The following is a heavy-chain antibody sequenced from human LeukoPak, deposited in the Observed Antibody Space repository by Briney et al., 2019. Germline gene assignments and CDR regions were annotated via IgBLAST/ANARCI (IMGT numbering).Heavy chain of an antibody. CDR2: ISAYNGNT. D-gene: IGHD4-17*01. J-gene: IGHJ6*02. Sequence: GASVNVSCKASGYTFTSYGISWVRQAPGQGLEWMGWISAYNGNTNYAQKLQGRVTMTTDTSTSTAYMELRSLRSDDTAVYYCARDFAVTTGPNGMDVWGQGTTVTVSS. CDR1: GYTFTSYG. V-gene: IGHV1-18*01. CDR3: ARDFAVTTGPNGMDV.